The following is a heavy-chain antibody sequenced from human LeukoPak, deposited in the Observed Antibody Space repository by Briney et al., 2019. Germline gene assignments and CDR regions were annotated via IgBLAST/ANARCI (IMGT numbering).Heavy chain of an antibody. CDR1: GFSFSAYS. CDR2: ITRSSSPI. CDR3: TRDPNALDF. Sequence: GGSLRLSCAASGFSFSAYSMNWVRQAPGKGLEWVSYITRSSSPIYYADSVRGRFTISRDNAKNSLYLQMNSLRAEDTAVYYCTRDPNALDFWGQGTLVTVSS. V-gene: IGHV3-48*01. J-gene: IGHJ4*02.